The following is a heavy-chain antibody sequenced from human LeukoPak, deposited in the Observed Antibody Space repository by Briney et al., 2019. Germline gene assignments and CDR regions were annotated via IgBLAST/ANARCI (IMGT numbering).Heavy chain of an antibody. CDR2: INPNSGGT. CDR1: GYTFTGYY. D-gene: IGHD4-17*01. V-gene: IGHV1-2*02. CDR3: ARATLRRPPTRHWFDP. J-gene: IGHJ5*02. Sequence: ASVKVSCKASGYTFTGYYMHWVRQAPGQGLEWMGWINPNSGGTNYAQKFQGRVTMTTDTSTSTAYMELRSLRSDDTAVYYCARATLRRPPTRHWFDPWGQGTLVTVSS.